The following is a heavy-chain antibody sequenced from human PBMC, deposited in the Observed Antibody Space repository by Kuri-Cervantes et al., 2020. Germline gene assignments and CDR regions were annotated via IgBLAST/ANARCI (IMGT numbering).Heavy chain of an antibody. CDR1: GYTFTYRY. D-gene: IGHD2-8*01. J-gene: IGHJ4*02. CDR3: ARDQACTNVICIPDF. Sequence: ASVKVSCKASGYTFTYRYLHWVRQAPGQRLEWMGWINAGNGNTKYSQKFQGRVTITRDTSASTTYMDLSSLRSEDTAVYYCARDQACTNVICIPDFRGQGTLVTVSS. V-gene: IGHV1-3*01. CDR2: INAGNGNT.